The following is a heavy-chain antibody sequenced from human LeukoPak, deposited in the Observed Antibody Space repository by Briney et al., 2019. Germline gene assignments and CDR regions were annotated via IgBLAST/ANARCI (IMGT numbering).Heavy chain of an antibody. V-gene: IGHV3-48*01. CDR3: ARGVVVVSKHHPGLFDY. CDR2: ISSSSSTI. D-gene: IGHD2-21*01. Sequence: GGSLRLSCAASGFTFSSYSMNWVRQAPGKGLEWVSYISSSSSTIYYADSVKGRFTISRDNAKNSLYLQMNSLRAEDTAVYYCARGVVVVSKHHPGLFDYWGQGTLVTVSS. CDR1: GFTFSSYS. J-gene: IGHJ4*02.